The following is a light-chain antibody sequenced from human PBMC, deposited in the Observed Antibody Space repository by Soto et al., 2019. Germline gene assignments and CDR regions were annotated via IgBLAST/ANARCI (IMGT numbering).Light chain of an antibody. CDR2: GAS. V-gene: IGKV3-15*01. CDR3: HEYTNWPLT. CDR1: QSVSNN. J-gene: IGKJ4*01. Sequence: EIVMPQSTATLSVSTGERSTLSCRASQSVSNNLAWYQQKPGQAPRFLIYGASTRATGIPARFSGSGSGTEFTLTISSLQSEDFAVYYCHEYTNWPLTFGGGTKVDNK.